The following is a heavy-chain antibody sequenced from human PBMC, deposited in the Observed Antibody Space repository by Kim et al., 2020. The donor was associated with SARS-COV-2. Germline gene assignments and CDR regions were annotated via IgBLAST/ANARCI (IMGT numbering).Heavy chain of an antibody. Sequence: GESLKISCKGSGYSFTSYWIGWLRQMPGKGLEWMGIIYPGDSDTRYSPSFQGQVTISADKSISTAYLQWSSLKASDTAMYYCARDSYGYWGGSYYYYGMDVWGQGTTVTVSS. J-gene: IGHJ6*02. V-gene: IGHV5-51*01. CDR3: ARDSYGYWGGSYYYYGMDV. CDR1: GYSFTSYW. D-gene: IGHD5-18*01. CDR2: IYPGDSDT.